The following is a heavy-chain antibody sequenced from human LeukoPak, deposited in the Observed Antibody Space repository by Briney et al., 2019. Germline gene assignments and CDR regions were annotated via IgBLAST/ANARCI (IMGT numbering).Heavy chain of an antibody. CDR3: ARDSYGDNDYYYYYGMDV. CDR1: GGSISSSSYY. D-gene: IGHD4-17*01. V-gene: IGHV4-39*07. Sequence: PSETLSLTCTVSGGSISSSSYYWGWIRQPPGKGLEWIGSIYYSGSTYYNPSLKSRVTISVDTSKNQFSPKLSSVTAADTAVYYCARDSYGDNDYYYYYGMDVWGQGTTVTVSS. CDR2: IYYSGST. J-gene: IGHJ6*02.